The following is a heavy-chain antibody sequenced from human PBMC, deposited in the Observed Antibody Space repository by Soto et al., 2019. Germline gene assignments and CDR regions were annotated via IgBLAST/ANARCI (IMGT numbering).Heavy chain of an antibody. J-gene: IGHJ6*02. V-gene: IGHV1-69*01. Sequence: QVQLVQSGAEVKKPGSSVKVSCRASGGTFTSFAFSWVRQAPGQGLEWMGGIIPIFGTANFAQRFQGRVTITADESTSTAYMELSSLRSEDTAVYYCARQWLRSLSDYYYYGMDVWGQGTTVTVSS. CDR1: GGTFTSFA. CDR2: IIPIFGTA. D-gene: IGHD5-12*01. CDR3: ARQWLRSLSDYYYYGMDV.